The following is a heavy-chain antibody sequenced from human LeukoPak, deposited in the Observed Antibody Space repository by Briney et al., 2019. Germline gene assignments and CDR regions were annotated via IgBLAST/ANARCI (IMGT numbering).Heavy chain of an antibody. Sequence: ASVKVSCKASGYTFTGYYMHWVRQAPGQGLEWMGWISAYNGNTNYAQKLQGRVTMTTDTSTSTAYMELRSLRSDDTAVYYCARDQMYSSSSSLDYWGQGTLVTVSS. J-gene: IGHJ4*02. CDR3: ARDQMYSSSSSLDY. D-gene: IGHD6-6*01. CDR2: ISAYNGNT. V-gene: IGHV1-18*04. CDR1: GYTFTGYY.